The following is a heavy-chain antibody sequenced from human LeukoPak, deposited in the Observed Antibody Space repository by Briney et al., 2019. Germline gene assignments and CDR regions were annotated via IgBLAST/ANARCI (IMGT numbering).Heavy chain of an antibody. J-gene: IGHJ5*02. CDR1: GYTFTGYY. Sequence: GASVKVSCKASGYTFTGYYMHWVRQAPGQGLEWMGIINPSGGSTSYAQKFQGRVTMTRDMSTSTVYMELSSLGSEDTAVYYCARESYYYDSSGYSQSAPWGQGTLVTVSS. CDR2: INPSGGST. V-gene: IGHV1-46*01. CDR3: ARESYYYDSSGYSQSAP. D-gene: IGHD3-22*01.